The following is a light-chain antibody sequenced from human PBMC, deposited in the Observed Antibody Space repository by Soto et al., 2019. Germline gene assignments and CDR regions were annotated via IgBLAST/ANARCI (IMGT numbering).Light chain of an antibody. J-gene: IGKJ1*01. CDR2: TAS. CDR1: QSIRSN. V-gene: IGKV1-39*01. CDR3: QQTYSTPPWT. Sequence: DIQMTQSPSSLSASVGDRVTITCRASQSIRSNLNWYQQKPGKAPELLIYTASNLQSGVPSRFSGSGSGTDFTLTISILQPEDFATYYCQQTYSTPPWTFGQGTKVEI.